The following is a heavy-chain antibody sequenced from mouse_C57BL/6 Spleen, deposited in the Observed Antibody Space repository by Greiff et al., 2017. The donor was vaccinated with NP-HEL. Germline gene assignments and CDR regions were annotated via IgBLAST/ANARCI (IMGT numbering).Heavy chain of an antibody. CDR2: INPNNGGT. D-gene: IGHD4-1*01. CDR1: GYTFTDYY. Sequence: VQLQQSGPELVKPGASVKISCKASGYTFTDYYMNWVKQSHGKSLEWIGDINPNNGGTSYNQKFKGKATLTVDKSSITAYMGLRSLTSEDSAVYYCARNWRVVVDYWGKGTTLTVSS. V-gene: IGHV1-26*01. J-gene: IGHJ2*01. CDR3: ARNWRVVVDY.